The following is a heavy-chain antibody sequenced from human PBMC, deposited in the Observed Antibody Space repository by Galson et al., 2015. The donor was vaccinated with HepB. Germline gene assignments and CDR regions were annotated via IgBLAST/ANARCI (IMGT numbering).Heavy chain of an antibody. CDR1: GYTFTSYA. J-gene: IGHJ5*02. CDR2: INAGNGNT. V-gene: IGHV1-3*01. CDR3: ARAPKWLDSNRWFDP. D-gene: IGHD6-19*01. Sequence: SVKVSCKASGYTFTSYAMHWVRQAPGQRLEWMGWINAGNGNTKYSQKFQGRVTITRDTSASTAYMELSSLRSEDTAVYYCARAPKWLDSNRWFDPWGQGTLVTVSS.